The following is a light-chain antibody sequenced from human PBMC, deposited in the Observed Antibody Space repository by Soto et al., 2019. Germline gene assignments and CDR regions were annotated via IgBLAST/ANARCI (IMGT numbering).Light chain of an antibody. Sequence: DIQLTQSPSLLSASVGDRVTITCRASQGISSYLAWYQQKPGKAPKLLIYAASTLQSGLPSRFSGSESGTEFTLTISSLQPEDFATYYCQQVNIYVPTFGQGTKVDIK. CDR2: AAS. CDR3: QQVNIYVPT. V-gene: IGKV1-9*01. J-gene: IGKJ1*01. CDR1: QGISSY.